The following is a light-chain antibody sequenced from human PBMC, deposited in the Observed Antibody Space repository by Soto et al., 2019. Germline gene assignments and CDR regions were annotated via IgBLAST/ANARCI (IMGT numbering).Light chain of an antibody. Sequence: MLTQSPATLSLSPGEGATLSCRASQSFSNYLAWYQQRPGQAPRLLIYDTSKRATGIPARFSGSGSGTDFTLTISSLEPEDFAAYYCQQRADWPLSFGGGTKVDIK. CDR2: DTS. CDR3: QQRADWPLS. V-gene: IGKV3-11*01. CDR1: QSFSNY. J-gene: IGKJ4*01.